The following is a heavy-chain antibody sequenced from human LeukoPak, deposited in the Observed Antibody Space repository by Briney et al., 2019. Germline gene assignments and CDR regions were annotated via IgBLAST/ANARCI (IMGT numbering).Heavy chain of an antibody. CDR1: GGTFSSYA. Sequence: SVKVSCKASGGTFSSYAISWVRQAPGQGLEWMGGIIPIFGTANYAQKFQGGVTITADESTSTAYMELSSLRSEDTAVYYCARAGNCGGDCYSFDYWGQGTLVTVSS. CDR3: ARAGNCGGDCYSFDY. D-gene: IGHD2-21*02. V-gene: IGHV1-69*13. J-gene: IGHJ4*02. CDR2: IIPIFGTA.